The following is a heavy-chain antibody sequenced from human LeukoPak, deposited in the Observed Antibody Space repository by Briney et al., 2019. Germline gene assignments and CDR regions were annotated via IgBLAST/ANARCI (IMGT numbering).Heavy chain of an antibody. Sequence: SQTLSLTFNVSGGFISSGGYYWSWIRQPPGKGLEWIGYIYYSGSTNYNPSLKSRVTISVDTSKNQFSLKLNSVTAADTAVYYCARVSLVFSRRYAMDVWGQGTTITVSS. V-gene: IGHV4-61*08. CDR2: IYYSGST. D-gene: IGHD2-8*02. CDR3: ARVSLVFSRRYAMDV. CDR1: GGFISSGGYY. J-gene: IGHJ6*02.